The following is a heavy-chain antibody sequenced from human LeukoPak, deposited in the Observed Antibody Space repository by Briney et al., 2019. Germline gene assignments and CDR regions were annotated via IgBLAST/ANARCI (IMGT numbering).Heavy chain of an antibody. J-gene: IGHJ4*02. V-gene: IGHV3-73*01. D-gene: IGHD3-10*01. CDR2: IRSKANSYAT. CDR3: TTGPLWFGELYRDY. CDR1: GFTFSGSA. Sequence: GGSLKLSCAASGFTFSGSAMHWVRQASGKGLEWVGRIRSKANSYATAYAASVKGRFTISRDDSKNTLYLQMNSLKTEDTAVYYCTTGPLWFGELYRDYWGQGTLVTVSS.